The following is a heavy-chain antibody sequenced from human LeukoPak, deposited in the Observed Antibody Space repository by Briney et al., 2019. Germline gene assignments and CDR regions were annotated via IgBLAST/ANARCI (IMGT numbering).Heavy chain of an antibody. J-gene: IGHJ4*02. V-gene: IGHV3-33*06. CDR1: GFTFSSYG. D-gene: IGHD2-2*02. CDR3: AKDGGNCSSTSCYTLFVDY. Sequence: GGSLRLSCAASGFTFSSYGMHWVRQAPGKGLEWVAVIWYDGSNKYYADSVKGRFTISRDNSKNTLYLQMNSLRAEDTAVYYCAKDGGNCSSTSCYTLFVDYWGQGTLVTVSS. CDR2: IWYDGSNK.